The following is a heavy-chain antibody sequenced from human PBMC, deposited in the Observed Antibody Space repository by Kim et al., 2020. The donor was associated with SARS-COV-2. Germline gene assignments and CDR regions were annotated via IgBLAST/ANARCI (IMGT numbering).Heavy chain of an antibody. J-gene: IGHJ6*02. V-gene: IGHV4-39*07. D-gene: IGHD3-10*01. Sequence: SETLSLACTVSGGSISSSSYYWGWIRQPPGKGLEWIGSIYYSGSTYYNPSLKSRVTISVDTSKNQFSLKLSSVTAADTAVYYCARDGITMVRGVIITGDGMDVLGQGTTVTVSS. CDR2: IYYSGST. CDR3: ARDGITMVRGVIITGDGMDV. CDR1: GGSISSSSYY.